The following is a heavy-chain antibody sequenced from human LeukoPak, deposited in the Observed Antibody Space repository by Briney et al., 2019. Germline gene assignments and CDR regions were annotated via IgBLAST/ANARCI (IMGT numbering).Heavy chain of an antibody. CDR2: IRSKANSYAT. J-gene: IGHJ4*02. Sequence: GGSLRLSCAASGFTFRGSAMHWVRQASGKGLEWVGRIRSKANSYATAYAASVKGRFNISRDDSKNTAYLQMNSLKTEDTAVYYCTSTWIQSDYWGQGTLVTVSS. CDR1: GFTFRGSA. V-gene: IGHV3-73*01. CDR3: TSTWIQSDY. D-gene: IGHD5-18*01.